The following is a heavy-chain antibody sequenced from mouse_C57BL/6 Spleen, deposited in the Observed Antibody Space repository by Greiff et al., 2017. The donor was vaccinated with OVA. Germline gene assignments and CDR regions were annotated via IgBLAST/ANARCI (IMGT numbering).Heavy chain of an antibody. D-gene: IGHD1-1*01. J-gene: IGHJ3*01. Sequence: EVKLVESGPELVKPGASVKISCKASGYSFTDYNMNWVKQSNGKSLEWIGVINPNYGTTSYNQKFKGKATLTVDQSSSTAYMQLNSLTSEDSAVYYCAREDYGSSPWFAYWGQGTLVTVSA. V-gene: IGHV1-39*01. CDR3: AREDYGSSPWFAY. CDR1: GYSFTDYN. CDR2: INPNYGTT.